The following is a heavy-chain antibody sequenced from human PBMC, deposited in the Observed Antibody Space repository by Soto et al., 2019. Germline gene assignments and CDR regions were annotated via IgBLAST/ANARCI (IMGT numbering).Heavy chain of an antibody. CDR3: ARGINYYASGDDAFDI. Sequence: QVQLVQSGAEVKKPGASVKFSCKASGYTFTSYDINWVRQATGQGLEWMGWMNPNSGNTGYAQKFQGRVTMTRNTSISTAYMELSSLRSEDTAVYYCARGINYYASGDDAFDIWGQGTRVTVSS. V-gene: IGHV1-8*01. D-gene: IGHD3-10*01. CDR1: GYTFTSYD. CDR2: MNPNSGNT. J-gene: IGHJ3*02.